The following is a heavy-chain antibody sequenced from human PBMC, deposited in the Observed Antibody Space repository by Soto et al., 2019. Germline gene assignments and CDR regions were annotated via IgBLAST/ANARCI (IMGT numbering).Heavy chain of an antibody. CDR2: IDPSDSYT. V-gene: IGHV5-10-1*01. CDR1: DYSFTSYG. J-gene: IGHJ3*02. Sequence: VESLPISCDVCDYSFTSYGISWVLQMGGKGLESMGRIDPSDSYTNYSPSFQGHVTISADKSISTAYLQWSSLKASDTAMYYCARHFFGVVSIDAFDIWGQGTLVTVSS. D-gene: IGHD3-3*01. CDR3: ARHFFGVVSIDAFDI.